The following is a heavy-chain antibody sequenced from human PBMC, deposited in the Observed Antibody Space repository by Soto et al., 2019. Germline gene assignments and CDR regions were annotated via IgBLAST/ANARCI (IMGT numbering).Heavy chain of an antibody. Sequence: PGGSLRLSCAASGFTFNIYALHWVRQAPGKGLEWVAVISFDGTKKYYSDSVKGRFTISRDSAKNSLYLQMNSLRAEDTAVYYCARDLLRIIAVAGKGDYWGQGTLVTVSS. V-gene: IGHV3-30-3*01. CDR2: ISFDGTKK. J-gene: IGHJ4*02. CDR3: ARDLLRIIAVAGKGDY. CDR1: GFTFNIYA. D-gene: IGHD6-19*01.